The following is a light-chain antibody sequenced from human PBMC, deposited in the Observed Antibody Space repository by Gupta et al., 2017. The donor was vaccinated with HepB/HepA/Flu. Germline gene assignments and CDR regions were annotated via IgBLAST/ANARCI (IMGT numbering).Light chain of an antibody. CDR2: EVS. CDR1: SRDVGGYNY. CDR3: SSYAGSTPVV. Sequence: QSALTQPPSASGSPGQSVTISCTGTSRDVGGYNYVSWYQQHPGKAPILIIYEVSKRPSGVPDRFSGSKSGNTAFLTVSGLQAEDEAEYYCSSYAGSTPVVFGGGTKVTVL. V-gene: IGLV2-8*01. J-gene: IGLJ3*02.